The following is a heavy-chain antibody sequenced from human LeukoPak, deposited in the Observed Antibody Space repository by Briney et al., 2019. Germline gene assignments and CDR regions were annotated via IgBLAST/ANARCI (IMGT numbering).Heavy chain of an antibody. J-gene: IGHJ6*03. CDR3: ARRREYYYDSSNYYYMDV. CDR2: MNPNSGNT. CDR1: GYTFTSYD. V-gene: IGHV1-8*03. D-gene: IGHD3-22*01. Sequence: ASVKVSCKASGYTFTSYDINWVRQATGQGLEWMGWMNPNSGNTGYAQKFQGRVTITRNTSISTAYMELSSLKASDTAMHYCARRREYYYDSSNYYYMDVWGKGTTVTVSS.